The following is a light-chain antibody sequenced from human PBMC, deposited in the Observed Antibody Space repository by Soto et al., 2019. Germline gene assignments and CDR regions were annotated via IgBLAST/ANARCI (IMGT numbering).Light chain of an antibody. V-gene: IGLV2-14*01. J-gene: IGLJ7*01. CDR2: EVS. Sequence: QPVLTQPASVSGSPGQSITISCTGTGSDVGGYNYVSWYQQHPGKAPKLMIYEVSNRPSGVSNRFSGSKSGNTASLTISGLQTEDEADYYCSSYTSISTAVFGGGTQLTVL. CDR1: GSDVGGYNY. CDR3: SSYTSISTAV.